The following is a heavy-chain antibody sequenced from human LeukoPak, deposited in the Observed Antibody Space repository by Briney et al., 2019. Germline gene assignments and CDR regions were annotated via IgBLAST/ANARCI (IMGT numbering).Heavy chain of an antibody. Sequence: SQTLSLTCTVSGGSISSGGYYWSWIRQPPGKGLEWIGYIYHSGSTYYNPSLKSRVTISVDTSKNQFSLKLSSVTAADTAVYYCARRTQLLWFGELRGNFDYWGQGTLVTVSS. J-gene: IGHJ4*02. CDR2: IYHSGST. CDR3: ARRTQLLWFGELRGNFDY. V-gene: IGHV4-30-2*01. D-gene: IGHD3-10*01. CDR1: GGSISSGGYY.